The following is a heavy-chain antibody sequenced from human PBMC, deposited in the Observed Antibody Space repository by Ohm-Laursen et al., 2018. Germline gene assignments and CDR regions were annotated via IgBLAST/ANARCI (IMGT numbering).Heavy chain of an antibody. Sequence: GTLSLTCTVSGGSISSYYWSWIRQPPGKGLEWIGYIYYSGSTNYNPSLKSRVTISVDTSKNQFSLRLNSVTAADTAVYYCARGRAPLDYYGMDVWGQGTSVTVSS. D-gene: IGHD3-10*01. CDR1: GGSISSYY. J-gene: IGHJ6*02. CDR2: IYYSGST. CDR3: ARGRAPLDYYGMDV. V-gene: IGHV4-59*12.